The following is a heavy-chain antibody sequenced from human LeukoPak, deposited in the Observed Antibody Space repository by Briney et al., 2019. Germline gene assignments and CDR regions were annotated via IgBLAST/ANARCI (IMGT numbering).Heavy chain of an antibody. D-gene: IGHD5-12*01. CDR3: AKDRRSGYDFDY. V-gene: IGHV3-30*18. CDR1: GFTFSSYG. CDR2: ISSDGSNK. Sequence: PGGSLRLSCAASGFTFSSYGMHWVRQAPGKGLEWVAVISSDGSNKYYADSVKGRFTISRDNSKNTLYLQMNSLRPEDTAVYYCAKDRRSGYDFDYWGQGTLVTVSS. J-gene: IGHJ4*02.